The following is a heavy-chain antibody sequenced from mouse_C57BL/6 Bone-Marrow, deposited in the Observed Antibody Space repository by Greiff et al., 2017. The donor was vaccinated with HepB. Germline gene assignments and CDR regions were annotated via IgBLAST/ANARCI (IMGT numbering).Heavy chain of an antibody. D-gene: IGHD1-1*02. Sequence: QVQLQQPGAELVMPGASVKLSCKASGYTFTSYWMHWVKQRPGQGLEWIGEIDPSDSYTNYNKKFKGKSTLTVDKSSSTAYMQLSSLTSEDSAVYYCAREGWWYFDYWGQGTTLTVSS. CDR1: GYTFTSYW. J-gene: IGHJ2*01. CDR3: AREGWWYFDY. V-gene: IGHV1-69*01. CDR2: IDPSDSYT.